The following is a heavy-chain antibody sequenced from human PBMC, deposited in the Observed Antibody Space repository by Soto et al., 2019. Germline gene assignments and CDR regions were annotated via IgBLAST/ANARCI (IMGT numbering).Heavy chain of an antibody. CDR2: IDPSDSYT. D-gene: IGHD2-8*01. Sequence: GEPLRIWCNGSEYSCTIYCISLVLQMPGKGLDWMWRIDPSDSYTNYSPSFQGHVTISADKSISTAYLQWSSLKASDTAMYYCARFGYCTNGVCLPQYGMDVWGQGTTVTVSS. V-gene: IGHV5-10-1*01. CDR1: EYSCTIYC. J-gene: IGHJ6*02. CDR3: ARFGYCTNGVCLPQYGMDV.